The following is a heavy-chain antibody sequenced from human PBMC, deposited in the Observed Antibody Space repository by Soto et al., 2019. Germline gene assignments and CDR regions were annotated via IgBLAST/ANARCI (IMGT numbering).Heavy chain of an antibody. V-gene: IGHV3-74*01. Sequence: GGSLRLSCAASGFTFSSYGMHWVRQAPGKGLVWVSHIGPDGSSTRNADSVQGRFAISRDNARDTLYLQMNSLRDEDTAVYYCARDNNWSYDYWGQGILVTVSS. J-gene: IGHJ4*02. CDR1: GFTFSSYG. CDR2: IGPDGSST. D-gene: IGHD1-1*01. CDR3: ARDNNWSYDY.